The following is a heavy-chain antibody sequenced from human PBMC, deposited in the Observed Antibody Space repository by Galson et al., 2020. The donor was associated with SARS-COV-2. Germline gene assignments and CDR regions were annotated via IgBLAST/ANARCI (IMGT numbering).Heavy chain of an antibody. Sequence: QTLSLTCTFSGFSLSTNEMCVTWIRQAPGKALEWLALIDWDDDKYYSTSLKTRLTISKDTSKNQVVLTMTNMDPADTATYYCARNRYADYNYYYYGLDVWGQGTTVTVSS. CDR1: GFSLSTNEMC. D-gene: IGHD4-17*01. CDR3: ARNRYADYNYYYYGLDV. J-gene: IGHJ6*02. V-gene: IGHV2-70*01. CDR2: IDWDDDK.